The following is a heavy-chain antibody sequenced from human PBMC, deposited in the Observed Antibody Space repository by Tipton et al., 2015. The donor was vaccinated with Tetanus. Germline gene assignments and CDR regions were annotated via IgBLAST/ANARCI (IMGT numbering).Heavy chain of an antibody. CDR2: ISNSGST. CDR1: GGSISSDGAY. CDR3: ARDRGVRGGYYYYHGMDV. V-gene: IGHV4-31*03. Sequence: TLSLTCTVSGGSISSDGAYWSWIRQNPGEGLGWIGYISNSGSTYYNPSLKGRGTISVDTSQKQISLKVNSVTAADTAVYYCARDRGVRGGYYYYHGMDVWGQGTTVTVSS. J-gene: IGHJ6*02. D-gene: IGHD3-10*01.